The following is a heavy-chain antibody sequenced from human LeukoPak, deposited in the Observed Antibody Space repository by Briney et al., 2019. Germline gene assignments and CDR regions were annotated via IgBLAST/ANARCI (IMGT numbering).Heavy chain of an antibody. CDR2: INPSGGGT. D-gene: IGHD4-11*01. Sequence: ASVKVSCKASGYTFTSYYMHWVRQAPGQGLDWMGVINPSGGGTSYAQKFQGRVTMTRDTSTSTVYMELSSLRSEDTAVYHCARIHDSNYGFDYWGQGTLVTVSS. J-gene: IGHJ4*02. V-gene: IGHV1-46*03. CDR1: GYTFTSYY. CDR3: ARIHDSNYGFDY.